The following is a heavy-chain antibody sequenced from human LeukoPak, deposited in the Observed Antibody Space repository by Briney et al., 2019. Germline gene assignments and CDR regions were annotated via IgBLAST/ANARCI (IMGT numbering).Heavy chain of an antibody. J-gene: IGHJ4*02. Sequence: ASVKVSCKASGDTFTNYAFSWVRQAPGQGLEWMGWISAYNAKTSYARKFQGRVTMTTDTSTSTVYMELRTLRSDDTAVYYCAGSSYSSGWYGYWGQGTLVTVSS. V-gene: IGHV1-18*01. D-gene: IGHD6-19*01. CDR3: AGSSYSSGWYGY. CDR1: GDTFTNYA. CDR2: ISAYNAKT.